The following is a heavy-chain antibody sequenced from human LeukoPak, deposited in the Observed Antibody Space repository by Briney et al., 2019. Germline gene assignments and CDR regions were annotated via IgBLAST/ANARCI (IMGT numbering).Heavy chain of an antibody. D-gene: IGHD6-6*01. CDR2: IKSKTDGGTT. V-gene: IGHV3-15*01. CDR3: ARTSYSTSDGY. Sequence: GGSLRLSCAASGFTFSNAWMSWVRQAPGKGLEWVGRIKSKTDGGTTDYAAPVKGRFTISRDDSKNTLYLQMNSLKTEDTAVYYCARTSYSTSDGYWGQGTLVTVSS. J-gene: IGHJ4*02. CDR1: GFTFSNAW.